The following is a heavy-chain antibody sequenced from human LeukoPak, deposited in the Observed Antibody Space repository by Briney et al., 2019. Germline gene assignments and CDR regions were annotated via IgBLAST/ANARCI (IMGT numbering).Heavy chain of an antibody. CDR1: GGSISSSSYY. CDR3: ARRGTSPAALDY. D-gene: IGHD6-13*01. CDR2: IYYSGST. J-gene: IGHJ4*02. Sequence: SETLSLTCTVSGGSISSSSYYWAWIRQPPGKGLEWIGSIYYSGSTYYNPSLKSRVTISVDTSKNQFSLGLNSVTAADTAVFYCARRGTSPAALDYWGQGTLVTVSS. V-gene: IGHV4-39*01.